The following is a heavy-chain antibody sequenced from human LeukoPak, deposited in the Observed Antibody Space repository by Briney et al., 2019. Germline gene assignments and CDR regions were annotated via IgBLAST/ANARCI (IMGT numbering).Heavy chain of an antibody. CDR1: GFSLSTSGVG. J-gene: IGHJ3*02. CDR2: IYWDDDK. CDR3: AHMYYYDSSEDTLDI. D-gene: IGHD3-22*01. Sequence: SGPTLVNPTQTPTLTCTFSGFSLSTSGVGVGWIRQPPGKALEWLALIYWDDDKRYSPSLKSRLTITKDTSKNQVVLTMTNMDPVDTATYYCAHMYYYDSSEDTLDIWGQGTMVTVSS. V-gene: IGHV2-5*02.